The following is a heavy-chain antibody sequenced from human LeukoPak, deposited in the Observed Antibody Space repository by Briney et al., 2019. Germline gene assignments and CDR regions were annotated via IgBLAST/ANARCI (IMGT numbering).Heavy chain of an antibody. J-gene: IGHJ4*02. CDR3: ARDAFGGAKAYFDY. D-gene: IGHD3-16*01. Sequence: VASVKVSCKASGYTFTSSGISWVRQAPGQGLERMGWISAYNGNTNYAQKLQGRVTMTTDTSTSTAYMELRSLRSDDTAVYYCARDAFGGAKAYFDYWGQGTLVTVSS. CDR2: ISAYNGNT. V-gene: IGHV1-18*04. CDR1: GYTFTSSG.